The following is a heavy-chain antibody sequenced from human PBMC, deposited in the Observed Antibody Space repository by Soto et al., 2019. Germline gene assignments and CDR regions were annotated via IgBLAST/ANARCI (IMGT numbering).Heavy chain of an antibody. V-gene: IGHV1-18*01. CDR1: GYTFTSYG. D-gene: IGHD5-12*01. CDR2: ISAYNGNT. CDR3: ARDKGIVATAPYYGMDV. Sequence: ASVKVSCKDSGYTFTSYGISWVRQDPGQGLEWMGWISAYNGNTNYAQKLQGRVTMTTDTSTSTAYMELRSLRSDDTAVYYCARDKGIVATAPYYGMDVWGQGTTVTVSS. J-gene: IGHJ6*02.